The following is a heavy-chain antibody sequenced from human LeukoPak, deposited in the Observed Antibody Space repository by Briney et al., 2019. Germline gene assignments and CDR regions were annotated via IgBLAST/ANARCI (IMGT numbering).Heavy chain of an antibody. CDR1: GFTFDDYA. CDR3: AKVGGSGSYGFDY. D-gene: IGHD3-10*01. CDR2: ISWNSGSI. J-gene: IGHJ4*02. Sequence: GGSLRLSCAASGFTFDDYAMHWVRQAPGKGLEWVSGISWNSGSIGYADSVKGRFTISRDNAKNSLYLQMNSLRAEDTALYYCAKVGGSGSYGFDYWGQGALVTVSS. V-gene: IGHV3-9*01.